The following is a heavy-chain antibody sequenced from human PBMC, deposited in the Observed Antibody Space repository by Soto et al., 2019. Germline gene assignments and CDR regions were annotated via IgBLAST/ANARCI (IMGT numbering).Heavy chain of an antibody. V-gene: IGHV3-30*18. CDR3: AKDQIAAAGAHYYGMDV. CDR1: GFTFSSYG. D-gene: IGHD6-13*01. J-gene: IGHJ6*02. Sequence: PGGSLRLSCAASGFTFSSYGMHWVRQAPRKGLEWVAVISYDGSNKYYADSVKGRFTISRDNSKNTLYLQMNSLRAEDTAVYYCAKDQIAAAGAHYYGMDVWGQGTTVTVSS. CDR2: ISYDGSNK.